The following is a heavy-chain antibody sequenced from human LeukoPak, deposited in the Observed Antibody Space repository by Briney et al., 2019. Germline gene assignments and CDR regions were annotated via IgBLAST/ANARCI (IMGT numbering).Heavy chain of an antibody. CDR1: GFTFNYYG. J-gene: IGHJ4*02. Sequence: PGRSLRLSCAACGFTFNYYGMHWVRQAPGKGLEWVALTSYDGSDKYYSGSVKGRFTMSRDNSKNTLYLQMSSLRVEDSAVYYCARRGDCGSSSCYQFDYWGQGALVTVSS. CDR2: TSYDGSDK. CDR3: ARRGDCGSSSCYQFDY. D-gene: IGHD2-2*01. V-gene: IGHV3-30*03.